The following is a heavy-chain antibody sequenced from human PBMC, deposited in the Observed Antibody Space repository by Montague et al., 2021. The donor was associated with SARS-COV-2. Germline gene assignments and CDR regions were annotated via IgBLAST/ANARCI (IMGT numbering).Heavy chain of an antibody. CDR1: GFSFSSYG. CDR3: STDYYGSSGYGDRHY. J-gene: IGHJ4*02. V-gene: IGHV3-33*08. Sequence: SLRLSCAASGFSFSSYGMHWVRQAPGKGLEWVAVIWYDGSNKYYADSVKGRFTISRDNSKNTLYLQMNSLRAEDTAVYYCSTDYYGSSGYGDRHYWGQGTLVTGSS. D-gene: IGHD3-22*01. CDR2: IWYDGSNK.